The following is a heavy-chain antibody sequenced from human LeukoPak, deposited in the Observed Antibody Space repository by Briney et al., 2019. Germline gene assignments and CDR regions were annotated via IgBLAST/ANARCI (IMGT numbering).Heavy chain of an antibody. CDR2: INPNSGGT. CDR3: ASLKGLTGTRSG. J-gene: IGHJ4*02. Sequence: ASVKVSCKASGYTFTGYYMHWVRQAPGQGLKWMGWINPNSGGTNYAQKFQGRVTMTRDTSISTAYMELSRLRSDDTAVYYCASLKGLTGTRSGWGQGTLVTVSS. V-gene: IGHV1-2*02. CDR1: GYTFTGYY. D-gene: IGHD1-7*01.